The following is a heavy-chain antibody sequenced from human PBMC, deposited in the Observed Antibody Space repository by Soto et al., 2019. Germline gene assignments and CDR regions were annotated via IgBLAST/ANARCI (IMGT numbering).Heavy chain of an antibody. CDR3: AKVTYNHFDY. Sequence: PGGSLRLSCSASGFTFSSYAMHWVRQAPGKGLEYVSAISSCGGSTYYADSVKGRFTISRDNSKNTLYLQMSSLRAEDTAVYYCAKVTYNHFDYWGQGTLVTVSS. V-gene: IGHV3-64D*08. D-gene: IGHD1-1*01. CDR2: ISSCGGST. J-gene: IGHJ4*02. CDR1: GFTFSSYA.